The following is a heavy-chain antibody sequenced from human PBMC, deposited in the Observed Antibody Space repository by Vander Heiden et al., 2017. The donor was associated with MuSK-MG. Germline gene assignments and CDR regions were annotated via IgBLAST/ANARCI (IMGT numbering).Heavy chain of an antibody. V-gene: IGHV3-30*18. J-gene: IGHJ4*02. CDR3: AKDQTTVVTYFDY. CDR2: ISYDGSNK. Sequence: QVQLVESGGGVVQPGRSLRLSCAASGFTFSSYGMDWVRQAPGKGLEWVAVISYDGSNKYYADSVKGRFTISRDNSKNTLYLQMNSLRAEDTAVYYCAKDQTTVVTYFDYWGQGTLVTVSS. D-gene: IGHD4-17*01. CDR1: GFTFSSYG.